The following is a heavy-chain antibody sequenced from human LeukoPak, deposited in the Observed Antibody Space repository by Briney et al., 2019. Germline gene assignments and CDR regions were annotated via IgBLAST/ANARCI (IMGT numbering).Heavy chain of an antibody. Sequence: GASVKVSCKASGYTFTSYAMRWVRQAPGQRLEWMGWINAGNGNTKYSQKFQGRVTITRDTSASTAYMELSSLRSEDTAVYYCARVREGDMGYWFDPWGQGTLVTVSS. D-gene: IGHD3-9*01. CDR1: GYTFTSYA. CDR3: ARVREGDMGYWFDP. CDR2: INAGNGNT. J-gene: IGHJ5*02. V-gene: IGHV1-3*01.